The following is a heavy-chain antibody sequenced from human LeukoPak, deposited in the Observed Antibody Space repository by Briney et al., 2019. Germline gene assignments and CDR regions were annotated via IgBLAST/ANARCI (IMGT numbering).Heavy chain of an antibody. D-gene: IGHD4-11*01. Sequence: ASVKVSCKASGYTFTSYAMNWVRQAPGQGLEWMGWMNPNSGNTGYAQKFQGRVTMTRNTSISTAYMEMRSLRSEDTAVYYCARTRGPTDYWGQGTLVTVSS. CDR3: ARTRGPTDY. CDR2: MNPNSGNT. CDR1: GYTFTSYA. J-gene: IGHJ4*02. V-gene: IGHV1-8*02.